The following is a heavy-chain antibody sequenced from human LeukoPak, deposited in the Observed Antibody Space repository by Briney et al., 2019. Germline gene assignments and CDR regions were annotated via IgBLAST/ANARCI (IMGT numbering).Heavy chain of an antibody. Sequence: SETLSLTCTVSGDSISSGDYYWSWIRQPAGKGLEWIGRISSSGSTNYNPSLKSRVTISVDTSKNQFSLKLSSVTAADTAVYYCARVLGVDDFWSGYRSEPNWFDPWGQGTLVTVSS. CDR2: ISSSGST. CDR3: ARVLGVDDFWSGYRSEPNWFDP. D-gene: IGHD3-3*01. CDR1: GDSISSGDYY. V-gene: IGHV4-61*02. J-gene: IGHJ5*02.